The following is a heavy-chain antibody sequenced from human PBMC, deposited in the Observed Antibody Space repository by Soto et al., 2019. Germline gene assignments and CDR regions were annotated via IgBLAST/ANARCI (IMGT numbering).Heavy chain of an antibody. V-gene: IGHV3-21*01. CDR1: GFTFSSYS. D-gene: IGHD3-22*01. CDR2: ISSSSSYI. Sequence: EVQLVASGGGLVKPGGSLRLSCAASGFTFSSYSMNWVRQAPGKGLEWVSSISSSSSYIYYADSVKGRFTISRDNAKNSLYLQMNSLRAEDTAVYYCARGMYYYDSTPGAFDIWGQGTMVTVSS. CDR3: ARGMYYYDSTPGAFDI. J-gene: IGHJ3*02.